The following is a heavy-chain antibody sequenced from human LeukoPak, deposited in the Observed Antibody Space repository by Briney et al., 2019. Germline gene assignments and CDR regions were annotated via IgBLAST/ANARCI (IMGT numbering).Heavy chain of an antibody. D-gene: IGHD6-13*01. CDR3: ARVRSKSSSWLDY. CDR2: INPNSGGT. CDR1: GYTFTGYY. Sequence: ASVKVSCKTSGYTFTGYYMHWVRQAPGQGLEWMGWINPNSGGTNYAQKFRGRVTMTRDTSISTAYMELSRLRSDDTAVYYCARVRSKSSSWLDYWGQGTLVTVSS. V-gene: IGHV1-2*02. J-gene: IGHJ4*02.